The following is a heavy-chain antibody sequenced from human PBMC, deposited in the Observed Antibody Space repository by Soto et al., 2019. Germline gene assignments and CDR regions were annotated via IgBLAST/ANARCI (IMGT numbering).Heavy chain of an antibody. V-gene: IGHV1-2*02. CDR1: GYTFTGHY. D-gene: IGHD3-16*02. CDR2: INPNSGGT. Sequence: ASVKVSCKASGYTFTGHYMHWVRQAPGQGLEWMGWINPNSGGTNYAQKFQGRVTMTRDTSISTAYMELSRLRSDDTAVYYCARGPITFGGVIVIQSWFDPWGQGTLVTVSS. CDR3: ARGPITFGGVIVIQSWFDP. J-gene: IGHJ5*02.